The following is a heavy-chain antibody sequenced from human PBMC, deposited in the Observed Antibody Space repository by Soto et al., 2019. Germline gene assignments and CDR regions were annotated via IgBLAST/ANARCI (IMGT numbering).Heavy chain of an antibody. CDR1: GYSFTSYW. D-gene: IGHD1-26*01. CDR2: IYPGDSDT. CDR3: ARTQGGWEHALNLYYYYGMDV. J-gene: IGHJ6*02. Sequence: GESLKISCKGSGYSFTSYWIGWVRQMPGKGLEWMGIIYPGDSDTRYSPSFQGQVTISADKSISTAYLQWSSLKASDTAMYYCARTQGGWEHALNLYYYYGMDVWGQGTTVTVSS. V-gene: IGHV5-51*01.